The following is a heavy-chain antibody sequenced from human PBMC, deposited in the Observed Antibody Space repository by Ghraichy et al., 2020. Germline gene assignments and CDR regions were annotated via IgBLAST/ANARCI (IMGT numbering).Heavy chain of an antibody. CDR2: ISGSGGST. CDR3: AKSNYDILTGYYSPWFDP. J-gene: IGHJ5*02. CDR1: GFTFSNYA. V-gene: IGHV3-23*01. Sequence: GGSLRLSCVGSGFTFSNYAMSWVRQAPGKGLEWVSGISGSGGSTYYADSVKGRFNISRDNSRNTLYLQMNSLRVEDTALYYCAKSNYDILTGYYSPWFDPWGQGTLGTVSS. D-gene: IGHD3-9*01.